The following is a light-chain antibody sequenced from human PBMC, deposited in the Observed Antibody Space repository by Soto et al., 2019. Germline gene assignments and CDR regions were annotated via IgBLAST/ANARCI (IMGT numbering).Light chain of an antibody. CDR2: AVS. V-gene: IGKV1-39*01. CDR1: QTVIRY. Sequence: IQMTQFPSSLSASVGDRVTITCRAGQTVIRYLNWYQQKPGRAPNLLIYAVSNLQSGVPSRLSGSGSGTEFTLTISHLQPEDFASYFCQQSYSTLFTFGPGTKVEI. CDR3: QQSYSTLFT. J-gene: IGKJ3*01.